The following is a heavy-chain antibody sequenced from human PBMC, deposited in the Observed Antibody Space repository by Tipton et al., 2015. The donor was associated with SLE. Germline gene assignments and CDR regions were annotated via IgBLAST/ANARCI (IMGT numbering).Heavy chain of an antibody. V-gene: IGHV4-4*08. D-gene: IGHD3-22*01. J-gene: IGHJ4*02. Sequence: TLSLTCTVSGGSITDYYRSWIRQPPGKGLEWIGFIYTSGSTNYNPSLKSRVTISVDTSKNQFSLTLSSVTAADTAVYYCARGAPSGYHFDCWGQGTLVTVSS. CDR3: ARGAPSGYHFDC. CDR2: IYTSGST. CDR1: GGSITDYY.